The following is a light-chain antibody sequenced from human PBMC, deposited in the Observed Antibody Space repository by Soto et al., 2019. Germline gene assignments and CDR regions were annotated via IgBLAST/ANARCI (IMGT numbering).Light chain of an antibody. Sequence: AIQMTQSPSSLSASVGDKVTITSRASQDIRNDLGWYQQKPGKAPKLLIYAASSLQSGVPSRFSGSGSGTDFTLTISSLQPEDFATYYCLQDYNYPKLTFGGGTKVDIK. V-gene: IGKV1-6*01. J-gene: IGKJ4*01. CDR3: LQDYNYPKLT. CDR2: AAS. CDR1: QDIRND.